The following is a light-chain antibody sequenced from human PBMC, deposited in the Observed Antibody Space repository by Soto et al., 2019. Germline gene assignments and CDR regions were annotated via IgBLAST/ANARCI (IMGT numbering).Light chain of an antibody. CDR1: QSVRSTY. J-gene: IGKJ2*01. CDR3: QLYGSPPLYT. Sequence: EVVLTQSPGTLSLSPGERAALSCRASQSVRSTYLAWYQQKPGQAPRLLIYGASSRATGIPDRFSGSGSGTDVTLTISRLEPEDFAVYYCQLYGSPPLYTFGQGTKLEI. V-gene: IGKV3-20*01. CDR2: GAS.